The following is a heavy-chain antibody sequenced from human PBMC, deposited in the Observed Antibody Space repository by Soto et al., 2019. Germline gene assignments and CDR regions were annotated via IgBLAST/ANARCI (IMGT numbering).Heavy chain of an antibody. J-gene: IGHJ6*02. CDR1: GFSFSNYA. V-gene: IGHV3-23*01. Sequence: GGSLRLSCAASGFSFSNYAVTWVRQAPGKGLEWVSAISASGGSTYYADSVKGRFTISRDNSKNTVQLEMNSLRAEDTAVYYCAKDRAKQWLARFHYYYGMDVWGQGTTVTVSS. CDR3: AKDRAKQWLARFHYYYGMDV. CDR2: ISASGGST. D-gene: IGHD6-19*01.